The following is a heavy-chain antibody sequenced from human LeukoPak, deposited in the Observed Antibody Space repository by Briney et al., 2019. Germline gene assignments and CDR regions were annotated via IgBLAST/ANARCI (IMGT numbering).Heavy chain of an antibody. V-gene: IGHV4-34*01. CDR3: ARGYYGSGSHCCHMDV. Sequence: PSETLSLTCAGYAVSFCGYYWGWIRQAPGKGLEWIGDINHSGSTNYKSSLESRVTISVDTSKNQFSLKLSSVTAADTAVYYCARGYYGSGSHCCHMDVWGKGTTITVS. CDR2: INHSGST. J-gene: IGHJ6*03. D-gene: IGHD3-10*01. CDR1: AVSFCGYY.